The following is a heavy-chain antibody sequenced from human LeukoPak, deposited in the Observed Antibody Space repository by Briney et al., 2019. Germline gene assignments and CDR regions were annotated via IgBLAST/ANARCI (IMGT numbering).Heavy chain of an antibody. CDR1: GFTFTNYA. CDR3: AKSKGSETYTFDY. J-gene: IGHJ4*02. CDR2: IVGSGDTT. V-gene: IGHV3-23*01. Sequence: GGSLRLSCAASGFTFTNYAMTWVRQTPGKGLQWVSTIVGSGDTTFPADSVRGRFTISRDNSKNTIFLQMNSLTADDTAVYYCAKSKGSETYTFDYWGQGALVTVSS. D-gene: IGHD3-10*01.